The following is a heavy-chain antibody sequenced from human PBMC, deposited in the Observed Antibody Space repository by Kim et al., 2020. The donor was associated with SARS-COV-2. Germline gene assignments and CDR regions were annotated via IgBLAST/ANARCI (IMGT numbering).Heavy chain of an antibody. J-gene: IGHJ5*02. CDR3: ARKGNGYGYWFDL. CDR1: GYTFTGHY. D-gene: IGHD3-22*01. CDR2: INPKTGNT. Sequence: ASVKVSCKPSGYTFTGHYIHWVRQAPGQGLEWLGWINPKTGNTQYTDNFRGRVSMTRDTSLNAVYMDLSRLTSHDTAVYYCARKGNGYGYWFDLWGQGTLVTVSS. V-gene: IGHV1-2*02.